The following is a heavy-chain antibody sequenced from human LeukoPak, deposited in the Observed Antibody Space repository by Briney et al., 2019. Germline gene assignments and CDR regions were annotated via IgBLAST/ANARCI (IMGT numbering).Heavy chain of an antibody. J-gene: IGHJ4*02. CDR2: IKQDGSEK. CDR3: ARDQRYCSSSSCPWEPFDY. D-gene: IGHD2-2*01. V-gene: IGHV3-7*05. CDR1: GFTFSSYW. Sequence: GGSLRLSCAASGFTFSSYWMSWVRQAPGKGLEWVANIKQDGSEKYYVDSVKGRFTISRDNAKNSLYLQMNSLRAEDTAVYYCARDQRYCSSSSCPWEPFDYWGQGALVTVSS.